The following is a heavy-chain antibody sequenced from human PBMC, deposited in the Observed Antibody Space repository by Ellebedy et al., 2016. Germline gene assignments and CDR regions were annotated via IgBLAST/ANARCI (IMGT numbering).Heavy chain of an antibody. Sequence: GESLKISXKGSGYSFTSYWIGWVRQMPGKGLEWMGIIYPGDSDTRYSPSFQGQVTISADKSISTAYLQWSSLKASDTAMYYCASLGVGYCSGGNCPFDYWGQGTLVTVSS. CDR2: IYPGDSDT. CDR1: GYSFTSYW. V-gene: IGHV5-51*01. D-gene: IGHD2-15*01. J-gene: IGHJ4*02. CDR3: ASLGVGYCSGGNCPFDY.